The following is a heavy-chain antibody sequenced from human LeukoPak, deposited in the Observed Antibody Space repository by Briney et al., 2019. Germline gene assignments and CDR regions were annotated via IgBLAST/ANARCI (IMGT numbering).Heavy chain of an antibody. J-gene: IGHJ5*02. CDR3: ARGPPNWGNNWFDP. Sequence: KSSETLSLTCAVYGGSFSGYYWSWIRQPPGKGLEWIGDINHSGSTNYNPSLKSRVTISVDTSKNQFSLKLSSVTAADTAVYYCARGPPNWGNNWFDPWGQGTLVTVSS. V-gene: IGHV4-34*01. CDR2: INHSGST. CDR1: GGSFSGYY. D-gene: IGHD7-27*01.